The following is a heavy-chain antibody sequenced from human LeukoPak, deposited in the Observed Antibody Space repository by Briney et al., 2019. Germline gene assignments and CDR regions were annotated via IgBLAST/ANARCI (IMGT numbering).Heavy chain of an antibody. CDR1: GFTFSNYE. Sequence: PGASLRLSCAASGFTFSNYEMNWVRQAPGQGLEWVAVISYGGSNKYYADSVKGQFTISRDKSKNTLYLQMNSLRAEDTAVYYCARTTGTNRPLDYWGQGTLVTVSS. CDR3: ARTTGTNRPLDY. D-gene: IGHD7-27*01. CDR2: ISYGGSNK. V-gene: IGHV3-30*03. J-gene: IGHJ4*02.